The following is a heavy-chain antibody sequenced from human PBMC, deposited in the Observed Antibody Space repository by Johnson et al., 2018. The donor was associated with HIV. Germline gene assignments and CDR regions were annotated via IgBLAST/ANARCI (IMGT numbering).Heavy chain of an antibody. V-gene: IGHV3-9*01. Sequence: VQLVESGGGLVQPGRSLRLSCAASGFTFDDYAMHWVRQAPGKGLEWVSGISWNSGSIGYADSVKGRFTISRDNAKNTLHLQMNSLRAEDTAVYYCAKDVVGIQLLGAFDIWGQGTMVTVSS. CDR1: GFTFDDYA. D-gene: IGHD5-18*01. CDR3: AKDVVGIQLLGAFDI. J-gene: IGHJ3*02. CDR2: ISWNSGSI.